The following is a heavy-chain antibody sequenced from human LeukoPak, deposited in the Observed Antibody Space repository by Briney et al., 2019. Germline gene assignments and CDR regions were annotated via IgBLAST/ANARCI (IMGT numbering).Heavy chain of an antibody. CDR3: AREKVELGDAFDI. V-gene: IGHV1-18*01. J-gene: IGHJ3*02. D-gene: IGHD1-7*01. CDR2: ISAYNGNT. Sequence: ASVKVSCKASGGTFSSYAISWVRQAPGQGLEWMGWISAYNGNTNYAQKLQGRVTMTTDTSTSTAYMELRSLRYDDTAVYYCAREKVELGDAFDIWGQGTMVTVSS. CDR1: GGTFSSYA.